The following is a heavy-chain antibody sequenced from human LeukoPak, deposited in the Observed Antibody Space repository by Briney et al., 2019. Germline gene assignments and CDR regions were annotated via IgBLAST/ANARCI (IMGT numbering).Heavy chain of an antibody. CDR1: GFTFDDYA. CDR2: ISWDSGNI. CDR3: AELGITMIGGV. Sequence: GGSLRLSCEASGFTFDDYAMYWVRQAPGKGLEWVSGISWDSGNIGYAESVKGRFTISRDSAKNSLDLQMNSLRAEDTAVYYCAELGITMIGGVWGKGTTVTISS. V-gene: IGHV3-9*01. J-gene: IGHJ6*04. D-gene: IGHD3-10*02.